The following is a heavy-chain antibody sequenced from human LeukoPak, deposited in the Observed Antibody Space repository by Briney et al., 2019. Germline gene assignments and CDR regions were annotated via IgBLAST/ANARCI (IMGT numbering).Heavy chain of an antibody. D-gene: IGHD6-13*01. CDR3: ARDIASTSDGSDY. J-gene: IGHJ4*02. V-gene: IGHV1-2*02. CDR2: INPDSGGT. CDR1: GYTFTGYY. Sequence: GASVKVSCKAFGYTFTGYYIHWVRQAPGQRLEWLGWINPDSGGTNYAQKFQGRVTVTRDTSISTAYMDLSSLRSDDTAVYYCARDIASTSDGSDYWGQGTLVTVSS.